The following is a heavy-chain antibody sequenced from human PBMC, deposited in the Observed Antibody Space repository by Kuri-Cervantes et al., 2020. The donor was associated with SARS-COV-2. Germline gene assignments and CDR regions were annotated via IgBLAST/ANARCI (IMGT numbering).Heavy chain of an antibody. CDR3: AKASWFGELLVPSDY. J-gene: IGHJ4*02. V-gene: IGHV3-30*01. CDR2: ISYDGSNK. CDR1: GFTFSSYA. D-gene: IGHD3-10*01. Sequence: GESLNFSCVSSGFTFSSYAMHWVRQAPGKGLEWVTVISYDGSNKYYADSVKGRFTISRDNSKNTLYLQMNSLRAEDTAVYYCAKASWFGELLVPSDYWGQGTLVTVDS.